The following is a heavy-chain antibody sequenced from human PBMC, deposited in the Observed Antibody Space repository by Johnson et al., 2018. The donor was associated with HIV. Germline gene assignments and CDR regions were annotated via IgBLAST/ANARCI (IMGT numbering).Heavy chain of an antibody. CDR2: INQDGSEK. CDR1: QFMFSRYW. V-gene: IGHV3-7*01. J-gene: IGHJ3*01. Sequence: VQLVESGGGLVQPGGSLRLSCAASQFMFSRYWMTWVRQAPGKGLEWVANINQDGSEKHYVDSVKGRFTISRDNAKNSLYLQMNSLTADDTAIYYCARDATPWGGDYVGYAFDLWGPGTMVTVSS. CDR3: ARDATPWGGDYVGYAFDL. D-gene: IGHD4-17*01.